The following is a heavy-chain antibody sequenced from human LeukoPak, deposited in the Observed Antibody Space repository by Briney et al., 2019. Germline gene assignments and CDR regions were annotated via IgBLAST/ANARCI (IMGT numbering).Heavy chain of an antibody. D-gene: IGHD6-13*01. J-gene: IGHJ4*02. Sequence: GGSLRLSCAASGFTFSWYWMSWVRQAPGKGLEWVANIKQDGSEKYYVDSVKGRFTISRDNAKNSLYLQMNSPRAEDTAVYYCARGGGSSSWYHYWGQGTLVTVSS. CDR3: ARGGGSSSWYHY. CDR1: GFTFSWYW. V-gene: IGHV3-7*04. CDR2: IKQDGSEK.